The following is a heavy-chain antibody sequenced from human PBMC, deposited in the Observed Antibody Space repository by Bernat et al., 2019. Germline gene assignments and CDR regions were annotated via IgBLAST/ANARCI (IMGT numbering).Heavy chain of an antibody. CDR1: GGSISSGDYY. CDR3: ARSPLEIVEENYFDY. J-gene: IGHJ4*02. D-gene: IGHD3-22*01. Sequence: QVQLQESGPGLVKPSQTLSLTCTVSGGSISSGDYYWSWIHQPPGKGLEWIGYIYYSGSTYYNPSLKSRVTISVDTSKNQFSLKLSSVTAADTAVYYCARSPLEIVEENYFDYWGQGTLVTVSS. CDR2: IYYSGST. V-gene: IGHV4-30-4*01.